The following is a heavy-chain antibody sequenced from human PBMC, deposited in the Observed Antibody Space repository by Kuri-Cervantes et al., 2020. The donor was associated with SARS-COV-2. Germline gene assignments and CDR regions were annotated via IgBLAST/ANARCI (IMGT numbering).Heavy chain of an antibody. Sequence: GGSLRLSCAAYGFTVSSYSMNWVRQAPGKGLEWVSSISSSSSYIYYADSVKGRFTISRDNAKNSLYLQMNSLRAEDTAVYYCARGGLGGQLVDGMDVWGQGTTVTVSS. CDR2: ISSSSSYI. J-gene: IGHJ6*02. CDR1: GFTVSSYS. D-gene: IGHD6-6*01. V-gene: IGHV3-21*01. CDR3: ARGGLGGQLVDGMDV.